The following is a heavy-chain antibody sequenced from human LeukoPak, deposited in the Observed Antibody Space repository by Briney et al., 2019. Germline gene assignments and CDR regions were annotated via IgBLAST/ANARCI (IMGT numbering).Heavy chain of an antibody. D-gene: IGHD5-24*01. V-gene: IGHV5-51*01. Sequence: GESLKISCKGSGYTFASYWIGWVRQMPGKGLEWMGIIYPGDSDTRYSPPFQGQVTISADKSISTAYLQWSSLKASDTAMYYCARQLGTSPNYYYYYMDIWGAGTTVTVSS. CDR2: IYPGDSDT. CDR3: ARQLGTSPNYYYYYMDI. J-gene: IGHJ6*03. CDR1: GYTFASYW.